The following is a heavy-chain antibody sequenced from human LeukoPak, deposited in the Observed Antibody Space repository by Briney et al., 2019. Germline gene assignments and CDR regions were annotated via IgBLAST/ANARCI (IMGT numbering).Heavy chain of an antibody. CDR2: ISWNSGSI. CDR1: GFTFDDYA. Sequence: PGGSLRLSCAASGFTFDDYAMHWVRQAPGKGLEWVSGISWNSGSIGYADSVKGRFTISRDNAKNSLYLQMNSLRAEDTALYYCARDGKGTNFDYWGQGTLVTVSS. J-gene: IGHJ4*02. D-gene: IGHD1/OR15-1a*01. CDR3: ARDGKGTNFDY. V-gene: IGHV3-9*01.